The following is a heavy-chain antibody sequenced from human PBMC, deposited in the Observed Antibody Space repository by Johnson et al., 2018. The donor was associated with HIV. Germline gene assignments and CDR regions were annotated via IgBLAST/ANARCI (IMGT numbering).Heavy chain of an antibody. CDR3: ARDGESQQLPLGDAFDV. CDR2: IYSGGST. V-gene: IGHV3-66*01. Sequence: VQLVESGGGLVQSGGSLRLSCGASGFSVSNTYMNWVRQAPGKGLEWVSVIYSGGSTYYADSVRGRFTISRYNSKNTLYLQMSSLRAEDTAMYYCARDGESQQLPLGDAFDVWGQGTMVTVSS. CDR1: GFSVSNTY. D-gene: IGHD6-13*01. J-gene: IGHJ3*01.